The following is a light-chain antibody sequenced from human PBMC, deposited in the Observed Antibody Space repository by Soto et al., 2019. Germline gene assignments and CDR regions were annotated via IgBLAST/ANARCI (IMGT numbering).Light chain of an antibody. Sequence: EIVMTQSPDTLSESPGERATLSCRASQSVSSNLAWYQQKPCQAPRLLIYGASTRATGIPARFSGSGSGTEFTLTISSLQSEDFAVYYCQQYNNWPPWTFGQGTKVDIK. CDR2: GAS. V-gene: IGKV3-15*01. CDR1: QSVSSN. CDR3: QQYNNWPPWT. J-gene: IGKJ1*01.